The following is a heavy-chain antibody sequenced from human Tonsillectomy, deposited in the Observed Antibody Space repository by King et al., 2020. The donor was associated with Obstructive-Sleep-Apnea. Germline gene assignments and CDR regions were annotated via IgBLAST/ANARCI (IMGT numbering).Heavy chain of an antibody. J-gene: IGHJ6*02. CDR1: GYIFTNYV. CDR3: ARVATSSGWNSYYYYGMDV. D-gene: IGHD6-19*01. V-gene: IGHV7-4-1*02. Sequence: VQLVESGSELKKPGASVKVSCKASGYIFTNYVMNWVRQAPGQGLEWMGWINTNTGNPTYAQGLTGRFVFSLDTSVSTAYLQISSLKAEDTAVYYCARVATSSGWNSYYYYGMDVWGQGTTVTVSS. CDR2: INTNTGNP.